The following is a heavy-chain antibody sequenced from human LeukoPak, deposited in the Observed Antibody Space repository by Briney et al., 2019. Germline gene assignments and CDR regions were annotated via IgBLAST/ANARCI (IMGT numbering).Heavy chain of an antibody. CDR2: ISGTGGST. CDR3: AKDPHYFGSGSYYKAVDY. Sequence: GGSLRLSCAASGFTFSTYAMTWVRQAPGKGLEWVSLISGTGGSTYYADSVKGRFTISRDNSKNTLYLQMNSLRAEDTAVYYCAKDPHYFGSGSYYKAVDYWGQGTLVTVSS. V-gene: IGHV3-23*01. CDR1: GFTFSTYA. J-gene: IGHJ4*02. D-gene: IGHD3-10*01.